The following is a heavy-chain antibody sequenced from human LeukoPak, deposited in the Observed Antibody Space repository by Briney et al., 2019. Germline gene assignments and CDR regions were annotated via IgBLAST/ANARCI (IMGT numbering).Heavy chain of an antibody. CDR1: GYTFTGYY. Sequence: GASVKVSCKASGYTFTGYYMHWVRQPPGQGLEWMGFINPNCGGTKYAQKFQGRVTMTRDTSISTDYMELSRLRSDDTAVYYCARDYDILTGYSYDAFDIWGQGTMVTVSS. D-gene: IGHD3-9*01. V-gene: IGHV1-2*02. J-gene: IGHJ3*02. CDR3: ARDYDILTGYSYDAFDI. CDR2: INPNCGGT.